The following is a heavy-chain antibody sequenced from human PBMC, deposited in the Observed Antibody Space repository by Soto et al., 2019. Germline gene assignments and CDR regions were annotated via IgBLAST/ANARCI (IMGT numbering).Heavy chain of an antibody. V-gene: IGHV4-59*01. CDR3: ARGARDFSGPDTFDI. Sequence: QVQLHESGPRLVKSSETLSLVCSVSGGSIIRSFRGWIRQPPGKGLEYIGYISDSGVTDYDPSLKSRVTISVDTSKNQFSLKLTSVTAADTAVYYCARGARDFSGPDTFDIWGQGTMVTVSS. CDR2: ISDSGVT. CDR1: GGSIIRSF. J-gene: IGHJ3*02.